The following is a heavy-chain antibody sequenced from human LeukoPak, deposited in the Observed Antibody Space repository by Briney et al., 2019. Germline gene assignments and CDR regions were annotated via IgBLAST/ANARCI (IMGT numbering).Heavy chain of an antibody. CDR3: ARRSRYNWNDLGFDY. D-gene: IGHD1-1*01. J-gene: IGHJ4*02. CDR1: GYSISSGYY. CDR2: IYHSGST. V-gene: IGHV4-38-2*01. Sequence: SETLSLTCAVSGYSISSGYYWGWIRQPPVKGLEWIGSIYHSGSTYYNPSLKSRVTISVDTSKNQFSLKLSSLTAADTAVYYCARRSRYNWNDLGFDYWGQGTLVTVSS.